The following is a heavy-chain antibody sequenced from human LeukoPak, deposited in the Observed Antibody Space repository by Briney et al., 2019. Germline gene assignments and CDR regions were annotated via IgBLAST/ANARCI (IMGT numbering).Heavy chain of an antibody. CDR2: IYHSGST. V-gene: IGHV4-38-2*02. CDR3: ARVLVIVVGYYFDY. J-gene: IGHJ4*02. CDR1: GYSISSGYY. Sequence: SETLSLTCTVSGYSISSGYYWGWIRQPPGKGLEWIGSIYHSGSTYYNPSLKSRVTISVDTSKNQLSLKLSSVTAADTAVYYCARVLVIVVGYYFDYWGQGTLVTVSS. D-gene: IGHD3-22*01.